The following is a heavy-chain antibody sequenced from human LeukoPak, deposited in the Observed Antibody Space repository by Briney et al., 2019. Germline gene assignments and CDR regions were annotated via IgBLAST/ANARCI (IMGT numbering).Heavy chain of an antibody. Sequence: SETLSLTCTVSGGSISSYYWSWIRQPPGKGLEWIGYIYYSGSTNYNPSLKSRVTISVDTSKNQFSLKLSSVTAADTAVYYCARDYHPHYYDSSGYYEHYAFDIWGQGTMVTVSS. CDR1: GGSISSYY. V-gene: IGHV4-59*01. CDR2: IYYSGST. D-gene: IGHD3-22*01. CDR3: ARDYHPHYYDSSGYYEHYAFDI. J-gene: IGHJ3*02.